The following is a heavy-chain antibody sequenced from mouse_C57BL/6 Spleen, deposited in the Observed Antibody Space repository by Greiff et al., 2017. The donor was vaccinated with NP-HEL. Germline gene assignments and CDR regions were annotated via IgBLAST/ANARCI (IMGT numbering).Heavy chain of an antibody. CDR2: IYPSDSET. Sequence: QVQLQQSGAELVRPGSSVKLSCKASGYTFTSYWMDWVKQRPGQGLEWIGNIYPSDSETHYNQKFKDKATLTVDKSSSTAYMQLSSLTSEDSAVYYCARGAGHRYFDYWGQGTTLTVSS. V-gene: IGHV1-61*01. CDR1: GYTFTSYW. J-gene: IGHJ2*01. CDR3: ARGAGHRYFDY. D-gene: IGHD3-3*01.